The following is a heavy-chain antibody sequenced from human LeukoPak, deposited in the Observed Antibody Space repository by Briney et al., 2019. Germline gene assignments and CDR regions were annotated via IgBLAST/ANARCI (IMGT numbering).Heavy chain of an antibody. Sequence: ASVKVSCKASGYTFTNYAMNWVRQAPGQGREGRGWISAYNGNTELAQKFQGRVTLTTDASTSTAYVELRSLTSDDTAVYFCARGGSRSRRGDDAFDIWGQGTMVTVSS. CDR1: GYTFTNYA. V-gene: IGHV1-18*01. D-gene: IGHD3-10*01. CDR2: ISAYNGNT. CDR3: ARGGSRSRRGDDAFDI. J-gene: IGHJ3*02.